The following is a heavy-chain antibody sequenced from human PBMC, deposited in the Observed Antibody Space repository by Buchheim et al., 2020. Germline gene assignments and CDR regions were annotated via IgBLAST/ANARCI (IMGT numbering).Heavy chain of an antibody. CDR1: GFTFSDYS. V-gene: IGHV3-11*01. D-gene: IGHD6-19*01. Sequence: QVQLVESGGGWVKPGGSLRLSCAASGFTFSDYSMTWIRQAPGKGLEWVSSISGAGTTIYYADSVRGRFTISRENAQNSLHLHMSSLRAEDTAVYYCVGPGAWFIYYFGSGGQGSL. J-gene: IGHJ4*02. CDR2: ISGAGTTI. CDR3: VGPGAWFIYYFGS.